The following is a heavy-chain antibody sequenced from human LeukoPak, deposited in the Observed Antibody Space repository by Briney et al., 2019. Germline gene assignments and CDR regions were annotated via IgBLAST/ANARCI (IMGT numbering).Heavy chain of an antibody. V-gene: IGHV1-2*06. CDR3: ATIAARYYYMDV. Sequence: GASVKVSCKASGYTFTGYYMHWVRQAPGQGLEWMGRINPNSGGTNYAQKFQGRVTMTRNTSISTAYMELSSLRSEDTAVYYCATIAARYYYMDVWGKGTTVTVSS. D-gene: IGHD6-25*01. J-gene: IGHJ6*03. CDR1: GYTFTGYY. CDR2: INPNSGGT.